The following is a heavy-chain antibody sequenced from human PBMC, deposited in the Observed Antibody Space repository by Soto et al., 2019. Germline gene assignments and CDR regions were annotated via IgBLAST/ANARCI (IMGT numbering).Heavy chain of an antibody. Sequence: PGGSLRLSCAASGFTFSSYAMSWVRQAPGKGLEWVSAISGSGGSTYYADSVKGRFTISRDNSKNTLYLQMNSLRAEDTAVYYCAKDPQSQRGLRKCLVRCFWDYWGQGTLVTVSS. V-gene: IGHV3-23*01. CDR2: ISGSGGST. CDR3: AKDPQSQRGLRKCLVRCFWDY. J-gene: IGHJ4*02. D-gene: IGHD6-19*01. CDR1: GFTFSSYA.